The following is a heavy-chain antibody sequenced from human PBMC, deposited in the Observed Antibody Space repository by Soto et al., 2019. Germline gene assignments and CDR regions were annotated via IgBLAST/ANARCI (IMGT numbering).Heavy chain of an antibody. CDR3: ARSYYGSGSAYFYY. J-gene: IGHJ4*02. Sequence: QVQLVQSGAEVKKPGSSVKVSCKASGGTFSSYTISWVRQAPGQGLEWMGRIIPILGIANYAQKFQGRVTITADKSTSTAFMELSSLRSEDTAVYYCARSYYGSGSAYFYYWGLGSVVTVSS. D-gene: IGHD3-10*01. CDR2: IIPILGIA. V-gene: IGHV1-69*02. CDR1: GGTFSSYT.